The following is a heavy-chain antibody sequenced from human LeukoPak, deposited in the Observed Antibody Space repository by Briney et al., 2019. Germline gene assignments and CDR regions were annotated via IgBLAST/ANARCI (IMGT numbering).Heavy chain of an antibody. D-gene: IGHD3-16*01. CDR3: ARDRPLGDAFDI. CDR1: GYTFTNYY. Sequence: ASVKVSCKASGYTFTNYYMHWVRQAPGQGLEWMGIINPSGGSTSYAQKFQGRVTMTRDTSTSTVYMEPSSLRSEDTAVYYCARDRPLGDAFDIWGQGTMVTVSS. CDR2: INPSGGST. V-gene: IGHV1-46*01. J-gene: IGHJ3*02.